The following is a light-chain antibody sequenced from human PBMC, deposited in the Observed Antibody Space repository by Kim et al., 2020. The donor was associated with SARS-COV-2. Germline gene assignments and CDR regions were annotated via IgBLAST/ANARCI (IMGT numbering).Light chain of an antibody. J-gene: IGKJ2*01. V-gene: IGKV3-20*01. Sequence: EIVLTQSPGTLSLSPGERATLSCRASQTVASDYLAWFQQKPGQGTRLLIYAASNRATGIADRFSGSVSGTDFTLTISRLEPEDFAVYYCQQYGRAPDTFGQGTKLEI. CDR3: QQYGRAPDT. CDR1: QTVASDY. CDR2: AAS.